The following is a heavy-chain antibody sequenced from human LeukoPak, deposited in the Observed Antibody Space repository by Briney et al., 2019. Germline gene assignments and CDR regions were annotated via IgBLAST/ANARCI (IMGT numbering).Heavy chain of an antibody. J-gene: IGHJ6*03. D-gene: IGHD6-13*01. V-gene: IGHV3-30*02. CDR2: IRYDGSNK. CDR3: AKIRDSSSWSATPYYYYMDV. CDR1: GFTFSSYA. Sequence: GGSLRLSCAASGFTFSSYAMHWVRQAPGKGLEWVAFIRYDGSNKYYADSVKGRITISRDNSKNTLYLQMNSLRAEDTAVYYRAKIRDSSSWSATPYYYYMDVWGKGTTVTISS.